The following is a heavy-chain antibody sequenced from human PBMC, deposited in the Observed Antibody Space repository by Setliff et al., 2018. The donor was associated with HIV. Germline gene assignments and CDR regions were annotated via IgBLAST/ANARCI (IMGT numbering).Heavy chain of an antibody. V-gene: IGHV4-4*07. Sequence: SETLSLTCTISGGPFGVYRWSWFRQSAGRGREGIGRIDSSGTTDYKPSLKGRFAISVDTSRNQFSLRVTSVTAADTAVYYCAIRIDKSGSLAAESWFDTWGQGRLVTVSS. D-gene: IGHD3-10*01. CDR1: GGPFGVYR. CDR2: IDSSGTT. CDR3: AIRIDKSGSLAAESWFDT. J-gene: IGHJ5*02.